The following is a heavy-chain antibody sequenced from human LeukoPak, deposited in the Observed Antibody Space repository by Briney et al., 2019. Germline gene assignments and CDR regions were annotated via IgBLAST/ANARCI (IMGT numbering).Heavy chain of an antibody. J-gene: IGHJ4*02. Sequence: ASVKVSSKTSGYTFTSYYMHWVRQAPGQGLEWMGIINPSGGSTTYAQKFQGRVTMTRDTSTSTVYMELSSLRSEDTALYYCARDGGLRLYYFDYWGQGTLVTVSS. CDR2: INPSGGST. V-gene: IGHV1-46*01. CDR1: GYTFTSYY. CDR3: ARDGGLRLYYFDY. D-gene: IGHD5-12*01.